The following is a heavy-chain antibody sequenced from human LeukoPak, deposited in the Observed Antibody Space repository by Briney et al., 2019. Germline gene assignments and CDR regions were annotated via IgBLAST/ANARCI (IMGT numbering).Heavy chain of an antibody. CDR2: IIPILGIA. V-gene: IGHV1-69*02. CDR1: GGTFGSYT. CDR3: ASQDDYVWGSYRLDY. D-gene: IGHD3-16*02. J-gene: IGHJ4*02. Sequence: SVKVSCKASGGTFGSYTISWVRQAPGQGLEWMGRIIPILGIANYAQKFQGRVTITADKSTSTAYMELSSLRSEDTAVYYCASQDDYVWGSYRLDYWGQGTLVTVSS.